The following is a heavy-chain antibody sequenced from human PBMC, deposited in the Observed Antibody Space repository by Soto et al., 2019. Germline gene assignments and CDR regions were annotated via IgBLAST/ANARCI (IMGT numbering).Heavy chain of an antibody. CDR2: IYYIGST. Sequence: LSLTFTVSGASMTGASMSSYYWSWIRQPPGKGLEWVGYIYYIGSTDYNPSLKSRVTISVDTSNNQFSLKLNSVTSADTAVYYCARASISGGNSGSHYAMDVWGQGTTVTVSS. D-gene: IGHD2-15*01. CDR1: GASMTGASMSSYY. V-gene: IGHV4-61*01. CDR3: ARASISGGNSGSHYAMDV. J-gene: IGHJ6*02.